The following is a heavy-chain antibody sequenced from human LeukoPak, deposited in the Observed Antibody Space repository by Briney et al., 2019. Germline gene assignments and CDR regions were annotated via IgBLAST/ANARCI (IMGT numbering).Heavy chain of an antibody. CDR2: LFSGGNT. J-gene: IGHJ3*02. CDR1: GFTVSSNF. V-gene: IGHV3-53*01. D-gene: IGHD3-10*01. Sequence: GGSLRLSCAASGFTVSSNFMSWVRQAPGKGLEWVSALFSGGNTFYADSVQGRFIISRDNSRNTLSLQMGSLRAEDTAVYYCARSSRSRAWFGDAFDIWGQGTMVTVSS. CDR3: ARSSRSRAWFGDAFDI.